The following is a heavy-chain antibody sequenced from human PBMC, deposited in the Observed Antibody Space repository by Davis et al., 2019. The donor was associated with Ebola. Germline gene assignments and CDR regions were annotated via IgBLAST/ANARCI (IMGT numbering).Heavy chain of an antibody. CDR1: GFTFSRYG. J-gene: IGHJ6*02. CDR2: ISYDGSNE. V-gene: IGHV3-30*18. CDR3: AKDSSSFRPYGMDV. Sequence: GESLKISCAASGFTFSRYGIHWVRQAPGQGLGWVAVISYDGSNEYYADSVKGRFTISRDNSKNTLYLQMNSLRAEDTAVYYCAKDSSSFRPYGMDVWGQGTTVTVSS. D-gene: IGHD6-13*01.